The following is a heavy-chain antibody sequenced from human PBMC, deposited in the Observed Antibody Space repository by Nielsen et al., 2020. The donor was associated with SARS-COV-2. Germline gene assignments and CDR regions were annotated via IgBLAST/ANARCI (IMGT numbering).Heavy chain of an antibody. Sequence: ASVTVSCKASGYTFTSYAMNWVRQAPGQGLEWMGWINTNTGNPTYAQGFTGRFVFSLDTSVSTAYLQISSLKAEDTAVYYCARVDSSSWYRYGWFDPWGQGTLVTVSS. J-gene: IGHJ5*02. CDR1: GYTFTSYA. V-gene: IGHV7-4-1*02. D-gene: IGHD6-13*01. CDR2: INTNTGNP. CDR3: ARVDSSSWYRYGWFDP.